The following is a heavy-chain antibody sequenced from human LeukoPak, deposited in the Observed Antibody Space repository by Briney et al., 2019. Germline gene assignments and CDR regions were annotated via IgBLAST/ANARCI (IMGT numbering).Heavy chain of an antibody. CDR3: LREPYYDDSTDSKGQ. CDR2: VNSDGSRT. V-gene: IGHV3-74*01. J-gene: IGHJ4*02. Sequence: GGSLTLSCAASGLNFTSSWMHWVRQSPGKGLVWVSRVNSDGSRTNYADSVRGRSTISRDHAKNTLYLQMNSLRVEDTAIYYCLREPYYDDSTDSKGQWGQGALVTASS. CDR1: GLNFTSSW. D-gene: IGHD3-22*01.